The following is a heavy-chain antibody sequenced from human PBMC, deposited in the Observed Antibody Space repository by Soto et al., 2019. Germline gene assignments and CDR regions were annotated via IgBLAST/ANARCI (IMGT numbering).Heavy chain of an antibody. Sequence: ASVKVSCKASGFSFTGYSIHWLRQAPGQGLEWMGWINAHSGGTEYAQKFQGRVTLTRDTSIATAYLTLTSLTSDDTALYYCAKDLTRQLGYWLDHWGQGTQVTVSS. CDR1: GFSFTGYS. CDR2: INAHSGGT. CDR3: AKDLTRQLGYWLDH. J-gene: IGHJ5*02. D-gene: IGHD6-6*01. V-gene: IGHV1-2*02.